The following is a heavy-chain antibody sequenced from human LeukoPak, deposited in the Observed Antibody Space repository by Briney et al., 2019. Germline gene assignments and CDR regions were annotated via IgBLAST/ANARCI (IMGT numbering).Heavy chain of an antibody. D-gene: IGHD3-3*01. Sequence: ASVKVSCKASGYTFTSSGISWVRQAPGQGLEWMGWINTNTGNPTYAQGFTGRFVFSLDTSVSTAYLQISSLKAEDTAVYYCARVRFLEWLLYPYYYMDVWGKGTTVTVSS. CDR3: ARVRFLEWLLYPYYYMDV. V-gene: IGHV7-4-1*02. J-gene: IGHJ6*03. CDR2: INTNTGNP. CDR1: GYTFTSSG.